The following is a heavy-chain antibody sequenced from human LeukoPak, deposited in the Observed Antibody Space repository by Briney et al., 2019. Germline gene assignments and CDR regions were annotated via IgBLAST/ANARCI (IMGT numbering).Heavy chain of an antibody. J-gene: IGHJ4*02. CDR1: GFKFSNFSDYS. Sequence: GGSLRLSCEASGFKFSNFSDYSMSWVRQAPGKALEWVSFISSSGTYIHYADSVKGRFTISRDNAKNSLYLQMNSLRAEDTAVYYCARDPYSSSWFPYFDYWGQGTLVTVSS. CDR2: ISSSGTYI. D-gene: IGHD6-13*01. V-gene: IGHV3-21*01. CDR3: ARDPYSSSWFPYFDY.